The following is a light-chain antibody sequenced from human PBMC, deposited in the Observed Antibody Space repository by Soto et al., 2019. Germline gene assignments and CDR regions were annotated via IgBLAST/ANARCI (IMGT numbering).Light chain of an antibody. CDR3: SSFSSSSTPYV. CDR2: EVR. CDR1: SSDIGSYNY. V-gene: IGLV2-14*01. Sequence: QSALTQPASVSGSPGQSITISCTGTSSDIGSYNYVAWYQQFPGKTPKLIIYEVRNRPSGVSFRFSGSKSGNTASLTISGLQAEDEADYYCSSFSSSSTPYVFGTGTKLTVL. J-gene: IGLJ1*01.